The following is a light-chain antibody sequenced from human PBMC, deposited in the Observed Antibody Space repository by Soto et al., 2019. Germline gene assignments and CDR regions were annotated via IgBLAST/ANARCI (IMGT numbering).Light chain of an antibody. CDR1: QGIGDT. J-gene: IGKJ1*01. Sequence: LLGDHGGTQKLATAASGARSDRASQGIGDTLAWYQHKPGQTPRLLIYDKSTRATGVPTRFSGSRSGTDLTLRISRLEPEDLAVYYRQQYGSAGTVGQGTKVDIK. V-gene: IGKV3-20*01. CDR3: QQYGSAGT. CDR2: DKS.